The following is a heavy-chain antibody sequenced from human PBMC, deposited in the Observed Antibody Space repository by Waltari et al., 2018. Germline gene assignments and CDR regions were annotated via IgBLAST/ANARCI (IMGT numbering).Heavy chain of an antibody. J-gene: IGHJ4*02. CDR1: GGSISSYY. D-gene: IGHD4-4*01. CDR3: ARGFDYTPWGVFDY. CDR2: IYTSGST. V-gene: IGHV4-4*07. Sequence: QVQLQESGPGLVKPSETLSLTCTVSGGSISSYYWSWIRQPAGKGLEWIGRIYTSGSTNYNPSRNSRVTMSVDTSKNQFSLKLSSVTAADTAVYYCARGFDYTPWGVFDYWGQGTLVTVSS.